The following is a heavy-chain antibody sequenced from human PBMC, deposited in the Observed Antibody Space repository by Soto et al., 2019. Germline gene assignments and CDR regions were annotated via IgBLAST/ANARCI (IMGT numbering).Heavy chain of an antibody. D-gene: IGHD2-15*01. CDR3: ARRPHYCSGGSCLLYFNY. Sequence: PGESLKISCKGSGYSFTNYWIAWVRQMPGKGLEWMGIIYPDDSDTRYSPSFQGQVTISADKSINTAYLQWSSLEASDTAMYYCARRPHYCSGGSCLLYFNYWGQGTLVTVSS. CDR2: IYPDDSDT. J-gene: IGHJ4*02. V-gene: IGHV5-51*01. CDR1: GYSFTNYW.